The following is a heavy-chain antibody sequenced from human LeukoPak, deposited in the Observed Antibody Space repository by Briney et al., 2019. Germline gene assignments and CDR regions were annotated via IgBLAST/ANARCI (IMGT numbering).Heavy chain of an antibody. V-gene: IGHV1-46*01. CDR2: INPSGGST. J-gene: IGHJ4*02. Sequence: ASVKVSCKASGYTFTSYYMHWVRQAPGQGLEWMGIINPSGGSTSYAQKFQGRVTMTRDTSTSTVYMELSSLRSEDTAVYYCASPGSNYYYDSSGRLSLFDYWGQGTLVTVSS. CDR1: GYTFTSYY. CDR3: ASPGSNYYYDSSGRLSLFDY. D-gene: IGHD3-22*01.